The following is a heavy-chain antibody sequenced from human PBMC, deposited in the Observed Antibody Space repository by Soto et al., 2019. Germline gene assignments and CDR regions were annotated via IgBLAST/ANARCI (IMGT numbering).Heavy chain of an antibody. CDR2: IYYSGST. V-gene: IGHV4-39*01. CDR3: ARRSYYDSSGQDV. Sequence: SETLSLTCTVSGGSISSSSYYWGWIRQPPGKGLEWIGSIYYSGSTYYNPSLKSRVTISVDTSKNQFSLKLSSVTAADTAVYYCARRSYYDSSGQDVWGQGTSVTVSS. D-gene: IGHD3-22*01. CDR1: GGSISSSSYY. J-gene: IGHJ6*02.